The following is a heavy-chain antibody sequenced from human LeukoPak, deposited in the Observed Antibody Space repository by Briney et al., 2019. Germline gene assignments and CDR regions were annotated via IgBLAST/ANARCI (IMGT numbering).Heavy chain of an antibody. J-gene: IGHJ4*02. Sequence: SETLSLTCAVYGGSFSGYYWSWIRQPPGKGLEWIGEINHSGSTNYNPSLESRVTISVDTSKNQFSLKLSSVTAADTAVYYCARHEAITMIVTYWGQGTLVTVSS. CDR2: INHSGST. V-gene: IGHV4-34*01. D-gene: IGHD3-22*01. CDR1: GGSFSGYY. CDR3: ARHEAITMIVTY.